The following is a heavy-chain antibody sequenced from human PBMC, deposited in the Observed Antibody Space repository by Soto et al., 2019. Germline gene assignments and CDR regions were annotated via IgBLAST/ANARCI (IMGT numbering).Heavy chain of an antibody. CDR1: GFTFISCG. V-gene: IGHV1-58*01. J-gene: IGHJ4*02. CDR3: ARDLDGYNPPLDH. CDR2: IVVGSGRT. D-gene: IGHD5-12*01. Sequence: SVKVSWKASGFTFISCGVQWVRQARGQRLEWIGWIVVGSGRTDYAQKFQERLTITRDMSTSTAYMELNSLRAEDTAVYYCARDLDGYNPPLDHWAQGTLVTVSS.